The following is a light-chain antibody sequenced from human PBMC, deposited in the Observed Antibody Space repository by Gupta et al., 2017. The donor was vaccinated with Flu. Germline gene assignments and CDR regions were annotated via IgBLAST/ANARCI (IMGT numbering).Light chain of an antibody. V-gene: IGKV3-20*01. CDR3: QQYDQDQIT. CDR1: QSVSSSY. Sequence: TQSPGTLSLSPGERATLSCRASQSVSSSYLAWYQQKPGQAPRLLIYGASSRATGIPDRFSGSGSGTDFTLTISRLEPEDFAVYYCQQYDQDQITFGQGTLLEIK. CDR2: GAS. J-gene: IGKJ5*01.